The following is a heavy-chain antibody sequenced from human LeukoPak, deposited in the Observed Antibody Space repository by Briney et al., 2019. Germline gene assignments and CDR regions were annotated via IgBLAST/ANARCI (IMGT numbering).Heavy chain of an antibody. D-gene: IGHD2-2*02. CDR3: ARERSDCSSTSCYTDAFDI. V-gene: IGHV1-69*13. CDR2: IIPIFGTA. J-gene: IGHJ3*02. Sequence: ASVTVSCKASGGTFISYAISWVRQAPGQGLEWMGGIIPIFGTANYAQKFQGRVTITADESTSTAYMELSSLRSEDTAVYYCARERSDCSSTSCYTDAFDIWGQGTMVTVSS. CDR1: GGTFISYA.